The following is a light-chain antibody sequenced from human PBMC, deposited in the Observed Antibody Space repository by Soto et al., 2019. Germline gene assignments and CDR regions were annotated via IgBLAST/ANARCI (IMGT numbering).Light chain of an antibody. CDR1: QSVSSGS. J-gene: IGKJ2*01. Sequence: EIVLTQSPATLSLSPGDRATLSCRASQSVSSGSLTWYQHKPGQAPRLLIYDASSRAPGIPARFSGSGSGTDFTLTISTLEPDDFAVYYCHQRSSWPRTFGQGTKLEMK. V-gene: IGKV3-11*01. CDR3: HQRSSWPRT. CDR2: DAS.